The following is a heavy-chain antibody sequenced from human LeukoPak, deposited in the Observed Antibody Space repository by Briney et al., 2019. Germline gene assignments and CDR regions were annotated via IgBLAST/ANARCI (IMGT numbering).Heavy chain of an antibody. Sequence: SETLSLTCTVSGGSISSYYWSWIRQPPGKGLEWIGEINHSGSTNYNPSLKSRVTISVDTSKNQFSLKLSSVTAADTAVYYCARALAAAGLDYWGQGTLVTVSS. CDR2: INHSGST. V-gene: IGHV4-34*01. D-gene: IGHD6-13*01. CDR3: ARALAAAGLDY. J-gene: IGHJ4*02. CDR1: GGSISSYY.